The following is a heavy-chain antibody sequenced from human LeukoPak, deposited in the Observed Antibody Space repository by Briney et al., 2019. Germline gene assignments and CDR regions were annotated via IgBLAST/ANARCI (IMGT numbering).Heavy chain of an antibody. Sequence: SETLSLTCAVYGGSFSGYYWSWIRQPPGKGLEWIGEINHSGSTNYNPSLKSRVTISVDTSKNQFSLKLSSVTAADTAVYYCARAALGSAFDIWGQGTMVTVSS. J-gene: IGHJ3*02. CDR3: ARAALGSAFDI. V-gene: IGHV4-34*01. CDR2: INHSGST. CDR1: GGSFSGYY. D-gene: IGHD6-13*01.